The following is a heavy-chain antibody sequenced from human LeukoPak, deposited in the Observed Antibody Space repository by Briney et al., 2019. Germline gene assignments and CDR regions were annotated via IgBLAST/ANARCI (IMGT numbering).Heavy chain of an antibody. V-gene: IGHV4-59*01. Sequence: SETLSLTCTVSGGSITGYYWSWIRQPPGRGLEWIAYIYYSGSTTYNPSLKSRVTMSVDTSKNQFSLRLTSVIAADTAVYYCARYDWAKYFDYWGQGTLVTVSS. J-gene: IGHJ4*02. D-gene: IGHD3-16*01. CDR2: IYYSGST. CDR3: ARYDWAKYFDY. CDR1: GGSITGYY.